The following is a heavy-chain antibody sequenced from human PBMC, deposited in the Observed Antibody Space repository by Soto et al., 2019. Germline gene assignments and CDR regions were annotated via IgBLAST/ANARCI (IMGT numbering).Heavy chain of an antibody. J-gene: IGHJ3*02. CDR2: MNPHSGNT. CDR1: GYTFTGYD. V-gene: IGHV1-8*01. D-gene: IGHD2-21*01. CDR3: ARGRVITGLDI. Sequence: QVQLVQSGAEVKKPGASVKVSCKASGYTFTGYDINWVRQATGQGLEWMGWMNPHSGNTDYAQKFQGRDTMTRNTPISSAYMELSSLRSEATAMSYFARGRVITGLDIWGQVTMVTVSS.